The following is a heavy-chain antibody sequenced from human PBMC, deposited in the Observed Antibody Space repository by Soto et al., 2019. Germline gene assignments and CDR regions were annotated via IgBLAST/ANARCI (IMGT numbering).Heavy chain of an antibody. V-gene: IGHV4-59*11. CDR2: IHYSAST. Sequence: QVQLQASGPGLVKPSETLSLTCTVSGVSITSHYWTWIRKPRGKGLEWIGNIHYSASTNYSPSLKSRVIISVDTSENLSSLKLSSVTTADTAVYYCTGGGAGDPFDYWGQGALVTVSS. CDR1: GVSITSHY. J-gene: IGHJ4*02. CDR3: TGGGAGDPFDY. D-gene: IGHD7-27*01.